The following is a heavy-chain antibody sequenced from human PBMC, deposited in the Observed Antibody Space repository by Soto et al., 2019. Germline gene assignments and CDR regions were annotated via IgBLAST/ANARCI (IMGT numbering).Heavy chain of an antibody. D-gene: IGHD6-6*01. J-gene: IGHJ6*02. V-gene: IGHV3-30*14. CDR3: ASLSFPVLSSYYFDMDV. Sequence: QVQLVESGGGVVQPGRSLRLSCAASGFTFSNYAMHWVRQAPGKGLEWVAVISYDGINKYYADSVKGRFTISRDNSKNTMYFQMSSLRPEDTAVYYCASLSFPVLSSYYFDMDVWGQGTTVTVSS. CDR2: ISYDGINK. CDR1: GFTFSNYA.